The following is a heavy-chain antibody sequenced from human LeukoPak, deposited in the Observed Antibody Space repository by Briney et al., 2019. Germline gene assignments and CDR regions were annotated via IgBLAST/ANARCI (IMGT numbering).Heavy chain of an antibody. J-gene: IGHJ4*02. D-gene: IGHD2-2*01. CDR3: ANHGSRSYPGDY. Sequence: PGGSLRLTCAASGFAFSNFWMSWVRQAPGKGLEWVAVISYDGSNNYYADSVKGRFTISRDNSKNTLSLQMNSLRAEHTAVYYCANHGSRSYPGDYWGQGTLVTVSS. CDR1: GFAFSNFW. V-gene: IGHV3-30*18. CDR2: ISYDGSNN.